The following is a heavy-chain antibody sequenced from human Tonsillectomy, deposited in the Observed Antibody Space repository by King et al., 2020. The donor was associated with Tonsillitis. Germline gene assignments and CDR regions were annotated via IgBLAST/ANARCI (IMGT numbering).Heavy chain of an antibody. J-gene: IGHJ3*02. Sequence: EVQLVQSGAEVKKPGESLKISCKGSGYSFTNYWIGWVRQMPGKGLEWMGIIYPGDSDTRYSPSFQGQVTISADKYISTSYLQWSSLKAADTAMYYCARSCWNNYDAFDIWGQETMVTFSS. V-gene: IGHV5-51*01. CDR2: IYPGDSDT. D-gene: IGHD1/OR15-1a*01. CDR1: GYSFTNYW. CDR3: ARSCWNNYDAFDI.